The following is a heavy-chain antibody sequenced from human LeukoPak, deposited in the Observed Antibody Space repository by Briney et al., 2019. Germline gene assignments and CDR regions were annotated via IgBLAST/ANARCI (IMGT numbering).Heavy chain of an antibody. Sequence: LETLSLTCAVYGGAFRGYYWSWIRQPPGKGLEWIGEINHSGSTYYNPSLKSRVTISVDTSKNQFSLKLSSVTAADTGGYYCARVDQAWAGSYRSDFDYWGQGTLVTVSS. CDR1: GGAFRGYY. V-gene: IGHV4-34*01. D-gene: IGHD3-16*02. J-gene: IGHJ4*02. CDR3: ARVDQAWAGSYRSDFDY. CDR2: INHSGST.